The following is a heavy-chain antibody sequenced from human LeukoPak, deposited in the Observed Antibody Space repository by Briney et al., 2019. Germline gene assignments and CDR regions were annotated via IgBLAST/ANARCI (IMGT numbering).Heavy chain of an antibody. J-gene: IGHJ4*02. CDR3: ARVVPAAIAFDY. CDR2: IKQDGSEK. CDR1: GFTFSNYW. Sequence: GGSLRLSCAASGFTFSNYWMSWVRQAPGKGLEWVANIKQDGSEKYYVDSVEGRFTISRDNAKNSLYLQMNSLRAEDTAVYYCARVVPAAIAFDYWGQGTLVTVSS. D-gene: IGHD2-2*01. V-gene: IGHV3-7*01.